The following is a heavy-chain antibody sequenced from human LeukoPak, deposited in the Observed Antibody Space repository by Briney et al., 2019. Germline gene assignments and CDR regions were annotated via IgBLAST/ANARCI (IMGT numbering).Heavy chain of an antibody. V-gene: IGHV3-21*01. CDR1: GFTFSSYS. J-gene: IGHJ4*02. CDR2: ISSSSSYI. CDR3: AREAGRGTMIHY. Sequence: PGRSLRLSCAASGFTFSSYSMNWVRQAPGKGLEWVSSISSSSSYIYYADSVKGRFTISRDNAKNSLYLQMNSLRAEDTAVYYCAREAGRGTMIHYWGQGTLVTVSS. D-gene: IGHD3-22*01.